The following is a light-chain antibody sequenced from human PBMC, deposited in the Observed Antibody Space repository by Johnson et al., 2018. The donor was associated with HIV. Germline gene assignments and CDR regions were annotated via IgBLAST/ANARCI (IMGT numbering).Light chain of an antibody. Sequence: QSVLTQPPSVSAAPGQKVTISCSGSSSNIGNNYVSWYQLLPGTDPKLLIYDNNKRPSGIPDRFSASKSGTSATLVITGLQTGDEADYYCGAWDSSLSAHFVFGTGTKVTVL. CDR1: SSNIGNNY. CDR3: GAWDSSLSAHFV. CDR2: DNN. J-gene: IGLJ1*01. V-gene: IGLV1-51*01.